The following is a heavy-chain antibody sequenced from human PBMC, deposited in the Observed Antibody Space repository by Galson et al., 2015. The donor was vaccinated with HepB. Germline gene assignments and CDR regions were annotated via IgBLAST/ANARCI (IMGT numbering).Heavy chain of an antibody. CDR3: ARGSGVTIFGVVIPTPQNDY. Sequence: SVKVSCKASGYTFTSYGISWVRQAPGQGLEWMGWISAYNGNTNYAQKLQGRVTMTTDTSTSTAYMELRSLRSDDTAVYYCARGSGVTIFGVVIPTPQNDYWGQGTLVTVSS. CDR2: ISAYNGNT. J-gene: IGHJ4*02. CDR1: GYTFTSYG. D-gene: IGHD3-3*01. V-gene: IGHV1-18*01.